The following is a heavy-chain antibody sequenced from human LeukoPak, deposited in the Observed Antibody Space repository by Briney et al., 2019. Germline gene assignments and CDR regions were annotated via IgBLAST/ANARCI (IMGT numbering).Heavy chain of an antibody. J-gene: IGHJ6*03. CDR3: ARAWGSSGYYYYYYMDV. Sequence: SETLSLTCTVSGGSISGYSWSWIRQSPGGGLEWIGYIYYSGDTAYNPSLRSRVTMSVDTSKNQLSLQLSSMTTADTAVYYCARAWGSSGYYYYYYMDVWGKGTTVTISS. D-gene: IGHD3-16*01. CDR2: IYYSGDT. CDR1: GGSISGYS. V-gene: IGHV4-59*03.